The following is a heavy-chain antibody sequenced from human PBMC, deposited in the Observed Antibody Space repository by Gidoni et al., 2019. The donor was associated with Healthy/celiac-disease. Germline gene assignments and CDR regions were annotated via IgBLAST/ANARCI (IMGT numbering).Heavy chain of an antibody. CDR1: GYTFTGYY. D-gene: IGHD3-22*01. Sequence: QVQLVQSGAEVKKPGASVKVSCKASGYTFTGYYMHWVRQAPGQGLEWMGWINPNSGGTNYAQKFQGWVTMTRDTSISTAYMELSRLRSDDTAVYYCARDRSYYYDSSGYYWFDYWGQGTLVTVSS. V-gene: IGHV1-2*04. CDR2: INPNSGGT. J-gene: IGHJ4*02. CDR3: ARDRSYYYDSSGYYWFDY.